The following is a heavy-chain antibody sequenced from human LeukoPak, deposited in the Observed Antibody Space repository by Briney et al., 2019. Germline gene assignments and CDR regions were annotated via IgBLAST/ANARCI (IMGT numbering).Heavy chain of an antibody. D-gene: IGHD6-13*01. V-gene: IGHV4-39*07. Sequence: SQTLSLTCTVSGGSVTSSSYYWGWIRQPPGKGLEWIGTIYYTGSTYYNPSLKSRLTISVDTSKNQFSLRLTSVTAADTAIYYCARVRGYSSSWYTSWGQGTLVTVSS. J-gene: IGHJ5*02. CDR1: GGSVTSSSYY. CDR3: ARVRGYSSSWYTS. CDR2: IYYTGST.